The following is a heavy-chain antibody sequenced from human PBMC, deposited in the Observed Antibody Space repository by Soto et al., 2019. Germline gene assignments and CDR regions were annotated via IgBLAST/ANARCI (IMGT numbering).Heavy chain of an antibody. CDR3: ARQLGVAVAGSRFDP. J-gene: IGHJ5*02. CDR1: GGSVNSDSYY. V-gene: IGHV4-39*01. CDR2: KLNSGNT. D-gene: IGHD6-19*01. Sequence: SETLSLTCTVSGGSVNSDSYYWGWIRQHPGKGLEWIGSKLNSGNTRYSPSLNSRVTISVDTSQNQFSLKLTCVTAADTALYYCARQLGVAVAGSRFDPWGLETLFT.